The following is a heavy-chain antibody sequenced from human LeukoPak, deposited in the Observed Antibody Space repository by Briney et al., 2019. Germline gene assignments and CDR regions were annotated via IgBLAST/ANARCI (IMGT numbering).Heavy chain of an antibody. D-gene: IGHD3-22*01. CDR2: ISGSGGST. CDR1: GFTFSSYA. Sequence: GGSLRLSCAASGFTFSSYAMSWVRQAPGKGLEWVSAISGSGGSTYYADSVKGRFTISRDNSKNTLYLQMNSLRAEDTALYYCGRAYYLDYFYYYMDVWGKGTTVTVSS. V-gene: IGHV3-23*01. J-gene: IGHJ6*03. CDR3: GRAYYLDYFYYYMDV.